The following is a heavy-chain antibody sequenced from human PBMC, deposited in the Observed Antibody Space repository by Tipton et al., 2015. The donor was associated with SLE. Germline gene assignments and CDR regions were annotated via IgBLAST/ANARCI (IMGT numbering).Heavy chain of an antibody. J-gene: IGHJ5*02. CDR1: GYTLTTYG. D-gene: IGHD6-13*01. CDR3: ARERQLGL. V-gene: IGHV1-18*01. CDR2: ISGYNGDT. Sequence: QSGPEVKKPGASVKVSCKASGYTLTTYGITWMRQAPGQGLEWMGWISGYNGDTHYAQKLQGRVTMTTDTSTTTAYMELRSLRSDDTAVYYCARERQLGLWGQGTLVTVSS.